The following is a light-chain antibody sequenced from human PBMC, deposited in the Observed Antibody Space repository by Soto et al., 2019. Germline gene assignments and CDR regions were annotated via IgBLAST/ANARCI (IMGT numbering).Light chain of an antibody. V-gene: IGLV2-14*01. Sequence: QSALTKPASVSGSPGQTIPISCTGTSSDLAIYNYVSWYQQQPGKAPKLMIYQVTNRPSGVSNRFSGSRSGNTASLTISGLQAEDEADYYCSSYTDSSNYVFGTGTKLTVL. J-gene: IGLJ1*01. CDR1: SSDLAIYNY. CDR3: SSYTDSSNYV. CDR2: QVT.